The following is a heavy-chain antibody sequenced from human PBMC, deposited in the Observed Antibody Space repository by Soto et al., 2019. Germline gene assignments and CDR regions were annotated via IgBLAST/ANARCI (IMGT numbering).Heavy chain of an antibody. CDR2: INQVGSER. V-gene: IGHV3-7*03. Sequence: EVQLVESGGGLVRPGGSLRLSCAASGFTFRDYWMSWVRHAPGKGLEWVDTINQVGSERYYVYSVRGRFTVSRDNAKNAVTLQMHILRAEDTAIYYCARDHIGTITNCYGNWFDTWGQGTQVAVSS. D-gene: IGHD2-2*01. CDR3: ARDHIGTITNCYGNWFDT. CDR1: GFTFRDYW. J-gene: IGHJ5*02.